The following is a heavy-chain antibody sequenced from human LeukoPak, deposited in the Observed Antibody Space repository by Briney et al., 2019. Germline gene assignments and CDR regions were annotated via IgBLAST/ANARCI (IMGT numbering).Heavy chain of an antibody. CDR3: ARRRKDIVVVAAATKSRWPYYYYTDV. V-gene: IGHV4-39*07. CDR1: GVSISSADYY. D-gene: IGHD2-2*01. CDR2: IYSSGST. Sequence: SETLSLTCTVSGVSISSADYYWGWIRQPPGKGLEWIASIYSSGSTYYNPSLKSRVTISVDTSKNQFSLRLSSVTAADTAVYYCARRRKDIVVVAAATKSRWPYYYYTDVWGKGTTVTLSS. J-gene: IGHJ6*03.